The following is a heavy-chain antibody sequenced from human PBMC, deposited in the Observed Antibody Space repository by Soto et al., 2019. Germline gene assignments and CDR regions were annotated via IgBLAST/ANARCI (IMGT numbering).Heavy chain of an antibody. CDR2: IYYSGST. D-gene: IGHD4-17*01. V-gene: IGHV4-59*08. Sequence: SETLSLTYTVAGGSISSYYSSWIRQPPGKGLEWIGYIYYSGSTNYNPSLKSRVTISVDTSKNQFSLKLSSVTAADTAVYYCASLPSTTVTTYFDYWGQGTLVTVSS. CDR1: GGSISSYY. J-gene: IGHJ4*02. CDR3: ASLPSTTVTTYFDY.